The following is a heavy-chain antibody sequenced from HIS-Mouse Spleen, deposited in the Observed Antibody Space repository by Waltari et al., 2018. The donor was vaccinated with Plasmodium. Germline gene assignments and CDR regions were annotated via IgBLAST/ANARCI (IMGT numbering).Heavy chain of an antibody. Sequence: QLQLQESGPGLVKPSETLSLTCTVSGGSISSRSYYLGWISQPPGHGLEWIGSIYYSGSTYDNPSLKSRVTISVDTSKNQFSLKLSSVTAADTAVYYCARIIVGATNYFDYWGQGTLVTVSS. J-gene: IGHJ4*02. V-gene: IGHV4-39*07. D-gene: IGHD1-26*01. CDR2: IYYSGST. CDR3: ARIIVGATNYFDY. CDR1: GGSISSRSYY.